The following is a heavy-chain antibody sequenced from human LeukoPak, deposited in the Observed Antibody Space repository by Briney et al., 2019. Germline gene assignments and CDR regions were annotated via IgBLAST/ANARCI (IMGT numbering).Heavy chain of an antibody. CDR2: INPNSGGT. V-gene: IGHV1-2*02. CDR1: VYTFTDYY. CDR3: ARGGCSGGICYSSWLDP. D-gene: IGHD2-15*01. Sequence: ASVKVSCKASVYTFTDYYMHCVRQAPGQGLEWMGWINPNSGGTNYAQHFQGRVTMTRDTSISTANMELRSLRPDDTAVYYCARGGCSGGICYSSWLDPWGQGTLVTVSS. J-gene: IGHJ5*02.